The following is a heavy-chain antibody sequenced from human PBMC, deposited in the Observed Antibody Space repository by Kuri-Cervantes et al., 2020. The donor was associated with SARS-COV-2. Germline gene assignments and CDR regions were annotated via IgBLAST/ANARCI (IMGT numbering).Heavy chain of an antibody. CDR3: AKSRSEGGGFFDYGVDV. V-gene: IGHV3-30*18. CDR1: GFTFSNYG. CDR2: VSYDGSYK. Sequence: GESLKISCAASGFTFSNYGMHCVRQAPGKGLERVALVSYDGSYKYYAGSVRGRFTISRDNSNKTVYLQMNSLRTEDTAVYYCAKSRSEGGGFFDYGVDVWGQGTTVTVSS. D-gene: IGHD3-3*01. J-gene: IGHJ6*02.